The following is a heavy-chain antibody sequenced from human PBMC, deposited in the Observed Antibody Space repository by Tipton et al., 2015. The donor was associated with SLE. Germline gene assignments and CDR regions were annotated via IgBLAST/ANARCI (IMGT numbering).Heavy chain of an antibody. Sequence: SLRLSCAASGFTFGDYAMSWVRQAPGKGLEWVSYISSSGSTIYYADSVKGRFTISKDNAKNSLYLQMNSLRAEDTAVYYCARRNYYDSSGYLDYWGQGTLVTVSS. CDR1: GFTFGDYA. V-gene: IGHV3-48*03. CDR2: ISSSGSTI. J-gene: IGHJ4*02. CDR3: ARRNYYDSSGYLDY. D-gene: IGHD3-22*01.